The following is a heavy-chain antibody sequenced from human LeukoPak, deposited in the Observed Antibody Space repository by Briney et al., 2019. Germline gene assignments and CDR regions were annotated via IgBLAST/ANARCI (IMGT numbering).Heavy chain of an antibody. Sequence: PSETLSLTCTVSGGSISSSIDYWGWIRQPPGKGLEWLGNIYYSGSTYYNPSLKSRVTISVDTSKNLFSLRLSSVTAADTAVYYCARQGRIAAAALGDTFDIWGQGTMVTVSS. D-gene: IGHD6-13*01. J-gene: IGHJ3*02. CDR2: IYYSGST. V-gene: IGHV4-39*01. CDR1: GGSISSSIDY. CDR3: ARQGRIAAAALGDTFDI.